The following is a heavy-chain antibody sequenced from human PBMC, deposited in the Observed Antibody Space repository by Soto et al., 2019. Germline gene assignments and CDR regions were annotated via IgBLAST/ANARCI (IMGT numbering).Heavy chain of an antibody. CDR1: GFAFSTYE. J-gene: IGHJ4*02. CDR3: ARGRCSSSSCQLDY. V-gene: IGHV3-48*03. D-gene: IGHD2-15*01. CDR2: TTARGSIT. Sequence: GGSLRLSCVVSGFAFSTYEMNWVRQAPGKGLEWVSYTTARGSITYYAASVKGRFTTSRDNAKDSVYLEIDSLRPEDTAMYYCARGRCSSSSCQLDYWGQGALVTVSS.